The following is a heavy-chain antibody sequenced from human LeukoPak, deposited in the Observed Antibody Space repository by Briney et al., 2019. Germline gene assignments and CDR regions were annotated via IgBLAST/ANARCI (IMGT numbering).Heavy chain of an antibody. CDR1: RFTFSSYS. CDR2: ISSSGSYI. Sequence: GGSLRLSCAASRFTFSSYSMNWVRQAPGKGLEWVSSISSSGSYIYYADSVKGRFTISRDNAKNSLYLQMNSLRAEDTAVYYCAREPKQWLVPIDYWGQGTLVTVSS. J-gene: IGHJ4*02. CDR3: AREPKQWLVPIDY. D-gene: IGHD6-19*01. V-gene: IGHV3-21*01.